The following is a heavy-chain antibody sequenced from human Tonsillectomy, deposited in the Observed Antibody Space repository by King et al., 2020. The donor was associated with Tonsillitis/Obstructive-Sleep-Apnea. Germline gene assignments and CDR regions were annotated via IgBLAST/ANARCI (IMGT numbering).Heavy chain of an antibody. J-gene: IGHJ4*02. CDR3: ARLGYSSGWRFDY. CDR2: IYYSGST. D-gene: IGHD6-19*01. V-gene: IGHV4-39*01. Sequence: LQLQESGPGLVKPSETLSLTCTVSGGSISSSSYYWGWIRQPPGKGLECIGSIYYSGSTYYNPSLKSRVTISLDTSKNQFSLKLSSVTAADTAVYYCARLGYSSGWRFDYWGQGTLVTVSS. CDR1: GGSISSSSYY.